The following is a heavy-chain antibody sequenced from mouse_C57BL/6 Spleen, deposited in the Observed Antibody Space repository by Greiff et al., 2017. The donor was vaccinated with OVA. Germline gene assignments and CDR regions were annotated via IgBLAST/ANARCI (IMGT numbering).Heavy chain of an antibody. Sequence: VMLVESGPELVKPGASVKISCKASGYAFSSSWMNWVKQRPGKGLEWIGRIYPGDGDTNYNGKFKGKATLTADKSSSTAYMQLSSLTSEDSAVYFCAREDYGSSYNYFDYWGQGTTLTVSS. D-gene: IGHD1-1*01. CDR2: IYPGDGDT. CDR1: GYAFSSSW. CDR3: AREDYGSSYNYFDY. J-gene: IGHJ2*01. V-gene: IGHV1-82*01.